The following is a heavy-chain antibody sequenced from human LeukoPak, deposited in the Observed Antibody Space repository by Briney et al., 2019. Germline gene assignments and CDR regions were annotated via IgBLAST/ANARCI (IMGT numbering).Heavy chain of an antibody. CDR1: GDSISSGDYY. J-gene: IGHJ4*02. D-gene: IGHD3-3*01. CDR3: ARGLTYYDFWSGYYISGGHPFDY. Sequence: SQTLSLTCSVSGDSISSGDYYWSWIRQPPGKGLEWIGYIYYSGSTYYNPSLKSRVTISVDTSKNQFSLKPSSVTAADTAVYYCARGLTYYDFWSGYYISGGHPFDYWGQGTLVTVSS. V-gene: IGHV4-30-4*08. CDR2: IYYSGST.